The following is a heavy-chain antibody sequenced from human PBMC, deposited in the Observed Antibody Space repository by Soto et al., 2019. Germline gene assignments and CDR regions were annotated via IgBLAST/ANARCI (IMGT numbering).Heavy chain of an antibody. CDR3: ARGRGYDFWSGYYRGDYYYGMDV. J-gene: IGHJ6*02. Sequence: NPSETLSLTXAVYGGSFSGYYWSWIRQPPGKGLEWIGEINHSGSTNYNPSLKSRVTISVDTPKNQFSLKLSSVTAADTAVYYCARGRGYDFWSGYYRGDYYYGMDVWGQGTTVTVSS. CDR2: INHSGST. V-gene: IGHV4-34*01. CDR1: GGSFSGYY. D-gene: IGHD3-3*01.